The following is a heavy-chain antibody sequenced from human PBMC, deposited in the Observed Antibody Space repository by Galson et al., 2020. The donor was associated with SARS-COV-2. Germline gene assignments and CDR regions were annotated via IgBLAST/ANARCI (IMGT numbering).Heavy chain of an antibody. J-gene: IGHJ6*02. Sequence: GESLKISCAASGFTFSSYSMNWVRQAPGKGLEWVSLISSDSTFIYYADSVRGRFTVSRDNAGNSLFLQMDSLRAEDTAVYFCVREKGMAIGGTGYYYHPMHVWGQGTTVNVS. V-gene: IGHV3-21*06. D-gene: IGHD6-13*01. CDR3: VREKGMAIGGTGYYYHPMHV. CDR1: GFTFSSYS. CDR2: ISSDSTFI.